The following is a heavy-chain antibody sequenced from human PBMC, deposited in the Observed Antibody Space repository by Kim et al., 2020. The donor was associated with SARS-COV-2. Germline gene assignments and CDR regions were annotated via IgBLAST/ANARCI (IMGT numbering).Heavy chain of an antibody. V-gene: IGHV1-3*01. J-gene: IGHJ3*02. CDR3: ARGGSYYARGAFDI. Sequence: ASVKVSCKASGYTFTSYAMNWVRQATGQRLEWMGWINAGNGNTKYSQKFQGRVTITRDTSASTAYMELSSLRSEDTAVYYCARGGSYYARGAFDICGQETIGTVSS. CDR2: INAGNGNT. D-gene: IGHD1-26*01. CDR1: GYTFTSYA.